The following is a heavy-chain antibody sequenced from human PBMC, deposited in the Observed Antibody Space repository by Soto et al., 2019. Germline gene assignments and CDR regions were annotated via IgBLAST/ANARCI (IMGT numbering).Heavy chain of an antibody. D-gene: IGHD5-18*01. Sequence: EVQLVESGGGLVQPGGSLRLSCAASGFTFSSQWLHWVRQAPGKGLVWISRINNDGTSTNYADSVKGRFTVSRDNAKEQMSLQMNSLRAEDTAVYYCASWRGGYTYGLDHWGQGTPGTGSS. V-gene: IGHV3-74*01. CDR3: ASWRGGYTYGLDH. J-gene: IGHJ4*02. CDR2: INNDGTST. CDR1: GFTFSSQW.